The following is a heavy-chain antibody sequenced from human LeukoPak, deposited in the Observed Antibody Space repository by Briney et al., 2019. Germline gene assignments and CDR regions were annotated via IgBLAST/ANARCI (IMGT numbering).Heavy chain of an antibody. CDR2: TKKDGSEK. J-gene: IGHJ6*01. CDR3: ARFCIDCYYAMDV. Sequence: GGSLRLSCAASGFTFSVFWLSWVRQARGKGLEWVANTKKDGSEKYYAESVRGRSSISRDNAKDSLYLQMNSLRADDTAVYYCARFCIDCYYAMDVWGQGTTVTVSS. CDR1: GFTFSVFW. V-gene: IGHV3-7*04. D-gene: IGHD2-15*01.